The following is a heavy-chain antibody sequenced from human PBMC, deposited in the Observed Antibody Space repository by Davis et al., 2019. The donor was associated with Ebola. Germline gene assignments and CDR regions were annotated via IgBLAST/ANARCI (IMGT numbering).Heavy chain of an antibody. J-gene: IGHJ6*02. CDR2: ISWNSGKI. CDR3: ARDRNYDHYYDLDV. V-gene: IGHV3-9*01. Sequence: PGGSLRLSCTASGFTFDDHAMHWVRQAPGKGLKWVAGISWNSGKIGYADSVKGRFTISRDNAKNSLYLQMNSLRPEDTALYYCARDRNYDHYYDLDVWGQGTTVNVSS. CDR1: GFTFDDHA.